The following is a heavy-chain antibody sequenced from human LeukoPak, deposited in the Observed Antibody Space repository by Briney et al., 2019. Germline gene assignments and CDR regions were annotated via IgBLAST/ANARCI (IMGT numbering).Heavy chain of an antibody. CDR2: IYHSGST. CDR1: GGSISSSNW. D-gene: IGHD6-13*01. J-gene: IGHJ4*02. CDR3: ARGRGQQVDLDY. V-gene: IGHV4-4*02. Sequence: SETLSLTCAVSGGSISSSNWWSWVRQPPGEGLEWIGEIYHSGSTNYNPSLKSRVTISVDTSKNQFSLKLSSVTAADTAVYYCARGRGQQVDLDYWGQGTLVTVSS.